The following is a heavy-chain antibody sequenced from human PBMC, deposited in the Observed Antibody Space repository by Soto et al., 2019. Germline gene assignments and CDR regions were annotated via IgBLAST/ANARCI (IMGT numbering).Heavy chain of an antibody. CDR1: GSSIKRSNYH. CDR3: VREERIAAPQLDY. V-gene: IGHV4-30-4*01. D-gene: IGHD6-6*01. Sequence: SETLSLTCTVSGSSIKRSNYHWSWTRQSPAKGLEWIGYIHNSGTSFYNPSLRGRVTVTLDTSRSQFSLTLASVTAADTAVYYCVREERIAAPQLDYWGQGIPVTVSS. J-gene: IGHJ4*02. CDR2: IHNSGTS.